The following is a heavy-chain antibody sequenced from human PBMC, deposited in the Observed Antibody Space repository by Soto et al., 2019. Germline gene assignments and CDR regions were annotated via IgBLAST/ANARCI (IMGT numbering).Heavy chain of an antibody. V-gene: IGHV4-59*01. CDR2: THYSGST. CDR1: GGSISSSY. Sequence: SETLSLTCTVSGGSISSSYWSWIRQPPGKGLEWIGYTHYSGSTNYNPSLKSRVTISVDTSKNQFSLKLSSVTAADTAVYYCAREVRVYFDSTGYYYYYFDYWGQGTLVTSPQ. D-gene: IGHD3-22*01. J-gene: IGHJ4*02. CDR3: AREVRVYFDSTGYYYYYFDY.